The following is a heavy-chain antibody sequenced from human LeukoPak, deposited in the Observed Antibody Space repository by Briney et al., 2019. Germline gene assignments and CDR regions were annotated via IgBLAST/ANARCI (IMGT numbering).Heavy chain of an antibody. J-gene: IGHJ4*02. V-gene: IGHV1-69*13. CDR1: GYTFTSYD. CDR3: ARAYCVGDCTVLHIYFDN. Sequence: SVKVSCKASGYTFTSYDINWVRQATGQGLEWMGGIIPIFGTANYAQKFQGRVTITADESTSTAYMELSSLRSEDTAVYYCARAYCVGDCTVLHIYFDNWGQGTLVTVSS. D-gene: IGHD2-21*02. CDR2: IIPIFGTA.